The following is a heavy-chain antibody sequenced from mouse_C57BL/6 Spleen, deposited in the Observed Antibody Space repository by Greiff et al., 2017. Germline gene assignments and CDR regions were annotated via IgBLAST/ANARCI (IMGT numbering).Heavy chain of an antibody. D-gene: IGHD4-1*01. CDR1: GFTFSDYG. CDR2: ISSGSSTI. V-gene: IGHV5-17*01. Sequence: VQLKESGGGLVKPGGSLTLSCAASGFTFSDYGMHWVRQAPEKGLEWVAYISSGSSTIYYADTVKGRCTISRDNAKNNLFLQMTSLRSEDTAKYYCARAGRGDYFDYWGQGTTLTVSS. J-gene: IGHJ2*01. CDR3: ARAGRGDYFDY.